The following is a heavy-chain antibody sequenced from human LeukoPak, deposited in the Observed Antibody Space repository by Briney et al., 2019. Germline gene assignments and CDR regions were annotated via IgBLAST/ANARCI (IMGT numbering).Heavy chain of an antibody. CDR1: GGTFSSYT. J-gene: IGHJ4*02. D-gene: IGHD2-21*02. CDR2: IIPILGIA. CDR3: ARGFELAAIPHYFDY. Sequence: ASVKVSCKASGGTFSSYTISWVRQAPGQGLEWMGRIIPILGIANYAQKFQGRVTITTDESTSTADMELSSLRSEDTAVYYCARGFELAAIPHYFDYWGQGTLVTVSS. V-gene: IGHV1-69*16.